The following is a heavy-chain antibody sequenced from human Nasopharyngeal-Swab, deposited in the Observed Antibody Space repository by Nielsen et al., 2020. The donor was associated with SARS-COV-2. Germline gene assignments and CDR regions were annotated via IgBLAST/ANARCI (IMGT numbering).Heavy chain of an antibody. Sequence: LSCTVSGGSIIGSSYYWGWFRHPQGKGLEGMGRFYYRGSSYYNPSYKSRVTISVDTSKNQFSQKLSSVTAADTAVYYCARQTTLLWFGELLLGAFDIWGQGTMVTVSS. CDR3: ARQTTLLWFGELLLGAFDI. V-gene: IGHV4-39*01. J-gene: IGHJ3*02. D-gene: IGHD3-10*01. CDR2: FYYRGSS. CDR1: GGSIIGSSYY.